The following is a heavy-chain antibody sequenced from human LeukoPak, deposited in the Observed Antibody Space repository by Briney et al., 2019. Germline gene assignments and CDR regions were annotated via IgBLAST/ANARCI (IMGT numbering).Heavy chain of an antibody. Sequence: PGGSLRLSCTASGFIFSNFGMSWVRQAPGKGLEWVSCMDRHTDIYYADSVKGRFTIARDNAKNSVFLQMNSLTVEGTAVYYCVGDPTTNRFQFFHYWGQGALVTVSS. J-gene: IGHJ4*02. CDR2: MDRHTDI. D-gene: IGHD1-14*01. CDR3: VGDPTTNRFQFFHY. V-gene: IGHV3-21*01. CDR1: GFIFSNFG.